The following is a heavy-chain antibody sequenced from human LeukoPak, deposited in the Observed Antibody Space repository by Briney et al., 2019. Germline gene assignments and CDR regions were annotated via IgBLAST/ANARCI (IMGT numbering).Heavy chain of an antibody. CDR2: FDPEDGET. CDR1: GYTLTELS. Sequence: ASVKVSCKVSGYTLTELSMHWVRQAPGKGLEWMGGFDPEDGETIYAQKFQGRVTFTRDTSASTAYMELNSLISEDTAVYYCVAGRVAVADSFDYWGQGTLVTVSS. D-gene: IGHD6-13*01. CDR3: VAGRVAVADSFDY. J-gene: IGHJ4*02. V-gene: IGHV1-24*01.